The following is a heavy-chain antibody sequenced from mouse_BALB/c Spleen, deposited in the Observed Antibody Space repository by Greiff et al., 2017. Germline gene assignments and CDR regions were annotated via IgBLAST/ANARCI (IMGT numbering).Heavy chain of an antibody. Sequence: EVKLVESGGGLVQPGGSLKLSCAASGFTFSSYTMSWVRQTQEKRLEWVAYISNGGGSTYYPDTVKGRFTISRDNAKNTLYLKMSSLKSEDTAMYYCARSPYDYDDYYAMDYWGQGTSVTVSS. CDR2: ISNGGGST. CDR1: GFTFSSYT. J-gene: IGHJ4*01. V-gene: IGHV5-12-2*01. CDR3: ARSPYDYDDYYAMDY. D-gene: IGHD2-4*01.